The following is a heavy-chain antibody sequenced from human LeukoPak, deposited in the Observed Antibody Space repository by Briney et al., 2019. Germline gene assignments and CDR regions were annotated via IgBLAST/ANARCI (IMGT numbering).Heavy chain of an antibody. J-gene: IGHJ4*02. V-gene: IGHV3-11*01. D-gene: IGHD3-22*01. CDR3: ARDVDKYYYGSSAYPAIGY. Sequence: GGSLRLSCAASGFTFSDYYMSWIRQAPGKGLEWTSYISSGGTTIKFADSVKGRFTISRDNAKNSLYLQMNSLRAEDTAVYYCARDVDKYYYGSSAYPAIGYWGQGTLVTVSS. CDR2: ISSGGTTI. CDR1: GFTFSDYY.